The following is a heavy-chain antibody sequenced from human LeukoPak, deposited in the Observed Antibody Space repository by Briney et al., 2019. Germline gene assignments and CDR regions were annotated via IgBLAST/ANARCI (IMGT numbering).Heavy chain of an antibody. V-gene: IGHV4-38-2*01. CDR1: GYSISSGYY. D-gene: IGHD3-16*01. CDR3: ARGKVNWGAFDI. J-gene: IGHJ3*02. Sequence: SETLSLTCAVSGYSISSGYYWGWIRQSPGKGLEWIGSLSHSGTTYYIPSLESRVIISGDTSKNHFSLKLSSVTAADTAVYYCARGKVNWGAFDIWGQGTMVTVSS. CDR2: LSHSGTT.